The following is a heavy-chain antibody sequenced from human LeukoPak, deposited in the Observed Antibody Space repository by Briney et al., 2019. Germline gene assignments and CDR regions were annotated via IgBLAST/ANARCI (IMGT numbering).Heavy chain of an antibody. V-gene: IGHV3-30*04. Sequence: GRSLRLSCAVSGFSISSYTMHWVRQAPGKGLEWVAAFSYDGSKKDYADSVKGRSTISRDSSKNTLYLQMNSLRAEDTAVYSCAGGDYGRFDYWGQGTLVTVSS. CDR3: AGGDYGRFDY. CDR2: FSYDGSKK. D-gene: IGHD4-17*01. CDR1: GFSISSYT. J-gene: IGHJ4*02.